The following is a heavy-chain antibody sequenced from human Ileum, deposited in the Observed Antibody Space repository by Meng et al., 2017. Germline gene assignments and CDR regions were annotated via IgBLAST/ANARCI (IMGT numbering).Heavy chain of an antibody. Sequence: QVQLQVSGPGLVKPSETLSLTCTVSGGSISGSYWSWIRQFPGKGLEWIGYTYYSGTTNYNPSLRGRVTMSVDTSRAQFSLKLTSVTVADTAIYYCARGKAIPDFWGQGTLVTVSS. CDR3: ARGKAIPDF. CDR2: TYYSGTT. J-gene: IGHJ4*02. V-gene: IGHV4-59*08. CDR1: GGSISGSY. D-gene: IGHD2-2*02.